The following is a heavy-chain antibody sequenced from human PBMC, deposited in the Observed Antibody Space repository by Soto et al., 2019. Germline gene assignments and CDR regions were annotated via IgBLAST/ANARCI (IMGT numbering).Heavy chain of an antibody. J-gene: IGHJ5*02. CDR3: AHRATMTTFGLVIDNGVWFDP. Sequence: QINLKESAPTVVKPTQTLTLTCTFSGLSLSTSGAAVGWIRQPPGRALEWVALIYWDGAKRYNRYNPSLDGTVSIPKDTAKDQVAITVTNVDPADTATYFCAHRATMTTFGLVIDNGVWFDPWCQGTRVIVSS. V-gene: IGHV2-5*02. CDR1: GLSLSTSGAA. D-gene: IGHD3-16*01. CDR2: IYWDGAK.